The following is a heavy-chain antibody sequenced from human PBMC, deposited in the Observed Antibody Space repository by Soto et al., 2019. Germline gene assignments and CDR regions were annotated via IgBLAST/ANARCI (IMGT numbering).Heavy chain of an antibody. CDR3: ARIYSGYDYFFDY. D-gene: IGHD5-12*01. CDR1: GGSISSANNY. Sequence: SETLSLTCSVSGGSISSANNYWSWIRQHPGKGLEWIGYIYYSGSTYYNPSLKSRLTISVDTSKNQFSLKLSSVTAADTAVYYCARIYSGYDYFFDYWGQGTLVTVSS. V-gene: IGHV4-31*03. CDR2: IYYSGST. J-gene: IGHJ4*02.